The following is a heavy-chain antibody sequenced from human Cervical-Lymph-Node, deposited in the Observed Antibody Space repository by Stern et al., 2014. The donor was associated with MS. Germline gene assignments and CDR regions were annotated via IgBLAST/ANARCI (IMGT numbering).Heavy chain of an antibody. D-gene: IGHD5-12*01. CDR1: GSTFSSYA. CDR2: TGSSGHDT. V-gene: IGHV3-23*04. J-gene: IGHJ4*02. CDR3: ARGGYSGSRYCFDC. Sequence: EVQLVESGGGLVQPGGSLRLSCAASGSTFSSYAMSWVRQAPGKGLEWVSATGSSGHDTYYADSVKGRFTISRDNSKNTLHLQMNSLRAEDTAVYHCARGGYSGSRYCFDCWGRGTLVTVSS.